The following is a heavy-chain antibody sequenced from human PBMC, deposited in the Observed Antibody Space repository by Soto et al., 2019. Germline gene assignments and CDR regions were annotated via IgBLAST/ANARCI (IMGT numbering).Heavy chain of an antibody. CDR3: ARGIDYGDPNFDS. Sequence: PSETLSLTCAVSGGSITSTHWWTWVRQPPGKGLEWIGEIYHSGSANYNPSIKSRATVSVDKSRNHFSLGLSSVTAAAAAVYYFARGIDYGDPNFDSWGQGTLVTVSS. CDR2: IYHSGSA. J-gene: IGHJ4*02. CDR1: GGSITSTHW. D-gene: IGHD4-17*01. V-gene: IGHV4-4*02.